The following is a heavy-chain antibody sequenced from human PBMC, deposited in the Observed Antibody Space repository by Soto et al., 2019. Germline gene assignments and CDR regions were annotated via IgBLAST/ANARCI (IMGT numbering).Heavy chain of an antibody. V-gene: IGHV4-59*01. CDR2: IYYTGST. CDR1: GGSISSYH. Sequence: ASETLSLTCAVSGGSISSYHWSWIRQPPGKGLEWIGYIYYTGSTDYNPSLKSRATISVDTSKNQFSLNLNSVTAADTAVYYCAKYHYDDSGYYFFDPWGQGTLVTVSS. D-gene: IGHD3-22*01. CDR3: AKYHYDDSGYYFFDP. J-gene: IGHJ5*02.